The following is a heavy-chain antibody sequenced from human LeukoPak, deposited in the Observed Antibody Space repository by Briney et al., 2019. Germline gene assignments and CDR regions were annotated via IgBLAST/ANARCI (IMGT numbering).Heavy chain of an antibody. CDR3: ARGRAAAGTLYWFDP. Sequence: SETLSLTCTVSGGSISSYYWSWIRQPPGKGLEWIGYIYYSGSTNYNPSLKSRVTISVDTSKNQFSLKLSSVTAADTAVYYCARGRAAAGTLYWFDPWGQGTLVTVSS. D-gene: IGHD6-13*01. CDR1: GGSISSYY. CDR2: IYYSGST. V-gene: IGHV4-59*01. J-gene: IGHJ5*02.